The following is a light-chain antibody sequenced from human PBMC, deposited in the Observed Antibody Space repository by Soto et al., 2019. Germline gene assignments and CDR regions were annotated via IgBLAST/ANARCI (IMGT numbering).Light chain of an antibody. CDR2: GAS. CDR1: QSVSSTY. J-gene: IGKJ5*01. V-gene: IGKV3D-15*01. Sequence: EIVLTQSPGTLSLSPEERATLSCRAVQSVSSTYLAWYQQKPGLAPRLLIYGASTRATGIPARFSGSGSGTEFTLSISSLQSEDFAVYYCQQYNNWPPITFGQGTRLEI. CDR3: QQYNNWPPIT.